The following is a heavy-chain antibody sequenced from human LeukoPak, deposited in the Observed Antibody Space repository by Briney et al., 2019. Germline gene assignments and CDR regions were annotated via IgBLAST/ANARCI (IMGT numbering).Heavy chain of an antibody. CDR3: AKDLYDSSGYYYGFFDY. CDR1: GFTFSSYG. Sequence: PGGSLRLSCAASGFTFSSYGMSWVRQAPGKGLEWVSAISGSGGSTYYADSVKGRFTISRDNSKNTLYLQMNSLRAEDTAVYYCAKDLYDSSGYYYGFFDYWGQGTLVTVPS. D-gene: IGHD3-22*01. V-gene: IGHV3-23*01. J-gene: IGHJ4*02. CDR2: ISGSGGST.